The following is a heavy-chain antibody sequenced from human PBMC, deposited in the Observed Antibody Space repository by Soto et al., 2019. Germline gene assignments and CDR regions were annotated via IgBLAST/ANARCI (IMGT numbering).Heavy chain of an antibody. D-gene: IGHD2-8*01. CDR3: ARDIGVAHYVLDY. CDR2: IWYDGGNK. J-gene: IGHJ4*02. V-gene: IGHV3-33*01. CDR1: GFTFRTYG. Sequence: QVQLVESGGGVVQPGRSLRLSCAGSGFTFRTYGLHWVRQAPGKGLEWVAVIWYDGGNKYYADSVKGRFTISRDDSKNTLYLPLYSLSAESTALYYFARDIGVAHYVLDYWGQGTLVTVSS.